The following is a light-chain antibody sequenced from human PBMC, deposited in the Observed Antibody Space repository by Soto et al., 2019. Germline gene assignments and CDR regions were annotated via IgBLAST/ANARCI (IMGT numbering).Light chain of an antibody. V-gene: IGKV1-9*01. CDR3: QQLNSFPIP. J-gene: IGKJ3*01. CDR1: QGIANF. CDR2: GAS. Sequence: IPLTQSPSSLSASVGDRVTISCRASQGIANFLAWYQQKPGKAPKLLIYGASTLLSGVPSRFSGSGSWTDFTLTIISLQPEDFATYYCQQLNSFPIPFGPGTKVDIK.